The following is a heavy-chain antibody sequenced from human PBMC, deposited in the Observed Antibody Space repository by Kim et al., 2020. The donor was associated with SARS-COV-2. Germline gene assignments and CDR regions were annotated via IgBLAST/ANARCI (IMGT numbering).Heavy chain of an antibody. Sequence: GGSLRLSCAASGFTFSNAWMSWVRQAPGKGLEWVGRIKSKTDGGTTDYAAPVKGRFTISRDDSKNTLYLQMNSLKTEDTAVYYCTTDPGWELLGRYYYYGMDVWGQGTTVTVSS. CDR2: IKSKTDGGTT. V-gene: IGHV3-15*01. D-gene: IGHD1-26*01. CDR3: TTDPGWELLGRYYYYGMDV. CDR1: GFTFSNAW. J-gene: IGHJ6*02.